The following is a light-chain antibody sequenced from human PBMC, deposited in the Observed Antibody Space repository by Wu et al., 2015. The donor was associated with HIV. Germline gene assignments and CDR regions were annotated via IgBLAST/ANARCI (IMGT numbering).Light chain of an antibody. CDR2: AAVP. V-gene: IGKV1-27*01. Sequence: YQQKPGKPPNVLIYAAVPPLGPIRGPSLGLVAVESGTDFTLTISSLQPEDVATYYCQKYNTAPWTFGQGTKVEMK. CDR3: QKYNTAPWT. J-gene: IGKJ1*01.